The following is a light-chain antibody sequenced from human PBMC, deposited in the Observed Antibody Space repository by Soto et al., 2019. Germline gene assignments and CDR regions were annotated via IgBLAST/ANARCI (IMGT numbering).Light chain of an antibody. Sequence: QSALTQPASVSGSPGQSSTISCTGTSSDVGSYNLVSWYQQHPGKAPKLMISEGNKRPSGISNRFSGSKSGNTASLTISGLQAEDEADYYCCSFATSGTWVFGGGTKLTVL. V-gene: IGLV2-23*01. CDR2: EGN. CDR1: SSDVGSYNL. CDR3: CSFATSGTWV. J-gene: IGLJ3*02.